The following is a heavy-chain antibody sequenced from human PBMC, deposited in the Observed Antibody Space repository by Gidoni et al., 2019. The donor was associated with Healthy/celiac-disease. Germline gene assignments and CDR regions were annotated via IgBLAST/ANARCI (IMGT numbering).Heavy chain of an antibody. CDR3: ARARAVAGLRAFTRGRTPRSSYFDY. D-gene: IGHD6-19*01. CDR1: GFAGSSDR. CDR2: LSQDGREK. Sequence: GQLGEWGGGGVQPGGARRPAWADAGFAGSSDRRRGGRQEAGKGLEWVPHLSQDGREKYYVDSVKVRFTISTDNSQISLYLHMNSLSAAATAVYCCARARAVAGLRAFTRGRTPRSSYFDYWGQGTLVTVSS. J-gene: IGHJ4*02. V-gene: IGHV3-7*01.